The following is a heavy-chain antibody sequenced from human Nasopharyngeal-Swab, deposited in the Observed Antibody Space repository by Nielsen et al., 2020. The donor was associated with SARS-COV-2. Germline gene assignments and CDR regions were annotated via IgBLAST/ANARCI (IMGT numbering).Heavy chain of an antibody. J-gene: IGHJ5*01. CDR3: AKEGYSTSANWFDS. CDR2: ISHRGTT. V-gene: IGHV4-59*02. CDR1: GGSVNSHY. Sequence: SETLSLTCTVSGGSVNSHYWSWIRQPPGKGLEWIGYISHRGTTKYNPPLKSRGTISVDTSKNQVSLNLNSVTAADTAVYYCAKEGYSTSANWFDSWGQGTLVAVSS. D-gene: IGHD5-24*01.